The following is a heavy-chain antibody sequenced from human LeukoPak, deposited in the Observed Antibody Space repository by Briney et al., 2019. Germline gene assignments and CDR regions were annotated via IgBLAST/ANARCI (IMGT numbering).Heavy chain of an antibody. V-gene: IGHV3-23*01. CDR2: IRGSGGST. D-gene: IGHD2-2*01. Sequence: GGSMTLSCAASGFTFSSYAMSWVRQAPGKGLEWVSAIRGSGGSTYYADSVTGRFTLSRDNSKKTPYLQVTSLRAEDTAVYYCAKDRGYCSSTSCLNWFDPWGQGTLVTVSS. CDR3: AKDRGYCSSTSCLNWFDP. CDR1: GFTFSSYA. J-gene: IGHJ5*02.